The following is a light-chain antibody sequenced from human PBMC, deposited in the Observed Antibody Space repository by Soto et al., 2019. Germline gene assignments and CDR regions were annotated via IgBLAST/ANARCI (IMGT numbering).Light chain of an antibody. CDR2: EVT. Sequence: QSVLTQPASVFGSPGQSITISCTGTSSDVGGYNFVSWYQQLPGKAPKLMIYEVTSRPSGVSNRFSGSKSGNTAPLTISGLQPEDEADYYCSSYTTSSTVVFGTGTKLTVL. CDR1: SSDVGGYNF. CDR3: SSYTTSSTVV. V-gene: IGLV2-14*03. J-gene: IGLJ1*01.